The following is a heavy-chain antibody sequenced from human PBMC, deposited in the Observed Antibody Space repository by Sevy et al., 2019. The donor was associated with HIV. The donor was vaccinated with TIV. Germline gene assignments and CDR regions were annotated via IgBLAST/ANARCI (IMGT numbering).Heavy chain of an antibody. V-gene: IGHV3-48*02. CDR3: ARALGGYYYDSSGDYYFDY. J-gene: IGHJ4*02. Sequence: GGSLRLSCAASGFTFSSYSMNWVRQAPGKGLEWVSYISSSSSTIYYADSVKGRFTISRDNAKNSLYQQMNSLRDEDTAVYYCARALGGYYYDSSGDYYFDYWGQGTLVTVSS. CDR1: GFTFSSYS. CDR2: ISSSSSTI. D-gene: IGHD3-22*01.